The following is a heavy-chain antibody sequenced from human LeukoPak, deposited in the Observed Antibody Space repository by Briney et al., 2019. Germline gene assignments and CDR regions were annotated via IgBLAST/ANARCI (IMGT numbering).Heavy chain of an antibody. V-gene: IGHV4-4*07. CDR2: IYTSGST. CDR3: ARGSPDYYDSSGLRY. D-gene: IGHD3-22*01. J-gene: IGHJ4*02. CDR1: GGSISSYY. Sequence: SETLSLTCTVSGGSISSYYWSWIRQPAGKGLEWIGRIYTSGSTNYNPSLKSRVTISVDTSKNQFSLKLSSVTAADTAVYYCARGSPDYYDSSGLRYWGQGTLVTVSS.